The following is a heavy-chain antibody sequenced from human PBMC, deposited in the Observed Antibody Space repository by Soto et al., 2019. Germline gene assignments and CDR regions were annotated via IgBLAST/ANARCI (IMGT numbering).Heavy chain of an antibody. V-gene: IGHV4-34*01. CDR3: ARGQEGVVATH. CDR1: GGSLSGYY. Sequence: QVQLQQWGAGLLKPSETLSLNCAVNGGSLSGYYWSWIRKPPGKGLEWIGEIKDGGSTNYSPSLWGRATISSDTSNNQFSLRLNSVTAADTGVYYCARGQEGVVATHWDHGALVTVSS. J-gene: IGHJ4*01. D-gene: IGHD5-12*01. CDR2: IKDGGST.